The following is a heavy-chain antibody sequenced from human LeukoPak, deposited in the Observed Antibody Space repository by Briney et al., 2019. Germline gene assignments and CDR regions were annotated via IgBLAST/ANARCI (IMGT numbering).Heavy chain of an antibody. CDR3: ARGRRYYYGSGIRFDP. CDR1: GGSFSGYY. CDR2: INHSGST. J-gene: IGHJ5*02. D-gene: IGHD3-10*01. Sequence: PSETLSLTCAVYGGSFSGYYWSWIRQPPGKGLEWTGEINHSGSTNYNPSLKSRVTISVDTSKNQFSLKLSSVTAADTAVYYCARGRRYYYGSGIRFDPWGQGTLVTVSS. V-gene: IGHV4-34*01.